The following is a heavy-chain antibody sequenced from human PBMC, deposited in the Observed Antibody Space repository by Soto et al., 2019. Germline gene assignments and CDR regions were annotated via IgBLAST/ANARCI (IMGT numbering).Heavy chain of an antibody. CDR2: IYYSGST. D-gene: IGHD6-13*01. J-gene: IGHJ4*02. V-gene: IGHV4-39*01. CDR1: GGSISSSSYY. Sequence: PSETLSLTCTVSGGSISSSSYYWGWIRQPPGKGLEWIGSIYYSGSTYYNPSLKSRVTISVDTSKNQFSLKLSSVTAADTAVYYCARLGSLFDYWGQGTLVTVSS. CDR3: ARLGSLFDY.